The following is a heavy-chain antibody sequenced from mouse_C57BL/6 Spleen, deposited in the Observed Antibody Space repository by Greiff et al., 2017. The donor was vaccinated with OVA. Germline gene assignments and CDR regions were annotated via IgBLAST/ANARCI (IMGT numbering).Heavy chain of an antibody. D-gene: IGHD1-1*01. CDR2: IDPSDSYT. CDR3: ARITTVVGDYAMDY. V-gene: IGHV1-69*01. CDR1: GYTFTSYW. J-gene: IGHJ4*01. Sequence: QVQLKQPGAELVMPGASVKLSCKASGYTFTSYWMHWVKQRPGQGLEWIGEIDPSDSYTNYNQKFKGKSTLTVDKSSSTAYMQLSSLTSEDSAVYYCARITTVVGDYAMDYWGQGTSVTVSS.